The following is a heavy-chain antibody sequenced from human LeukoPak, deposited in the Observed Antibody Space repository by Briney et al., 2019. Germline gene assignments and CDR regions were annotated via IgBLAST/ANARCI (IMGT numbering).Heavy chain of an antibody. J-gene: IGHJ4*02. D-gene: IGHD5-18*01. V-gene: IGHV3-21*01. CDR1: GFTFSSYS. CDR2: ISSSSSYI. CDR3: ARTPHTAMVLTPFDY. Sequence: GGSLRLSCAASGFTFSSYSMNWVRQAPGKGLEWVSSISSSSSYIYYADSVKGRFTVSRDNAKNSLYLQMNSLRAEDTAVYYCARTPHTAMVLTPFDYWGQGTLVTVSS.